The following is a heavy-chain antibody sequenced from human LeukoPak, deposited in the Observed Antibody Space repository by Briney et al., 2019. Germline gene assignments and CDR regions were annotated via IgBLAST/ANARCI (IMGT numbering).Heavy chain of an antibody. J-gene: IGHJ6*02. CDR3: AREIRDSSGYYYGMDV. V-gene: IGHV3-30-3*01. Sequence: GGSLRLSCAASGFTFSSYAMHWVRQAPGKGLEWGAVISYDGSNKYYADSVKGRFTTSRDNSKNTLYLQMNSLRAEDTAVYYCAREIRDSSGYYYGMDVWGQGTTVTVSS. D-gene: IGHD3-22*01. CDR2: ISYDGSNK. CDR1: GFTFSSYA.